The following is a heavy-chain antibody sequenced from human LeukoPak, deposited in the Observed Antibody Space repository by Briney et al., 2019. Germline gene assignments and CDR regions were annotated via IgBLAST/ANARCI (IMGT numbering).Heavy chain of an antibody. Sequence: PGGSLRLSCAASGFTFSSYAMSWVRQAPGKGLEWVSAISGSGGSTYYADSVKGRFTISRDNSKNTLYLQMDSLRAEDTAVYYCAKDGKQSKSWYSDLWGRGTLVTVSS. CDR3: AKDGKQSKSWYSDL. J-gene: IGHJ2*01. V-gene: IGHV3-23*01. CDR2: ISGSGGST. CDR1: GFTFSSYA. D-gene: IGHD4-11*01.